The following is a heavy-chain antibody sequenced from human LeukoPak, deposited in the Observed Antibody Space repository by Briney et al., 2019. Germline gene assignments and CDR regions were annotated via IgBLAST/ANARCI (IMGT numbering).Heavy chain of an antibody. CDR2: IYSGGST. Sequence: GGSLSSSCAASGFPLSRTSMSWARQAQGKGLEWVSVIYSGGSTYYADSVKGRFTISRDNSKNTLYLQMNSLRAEDTAVYYCAREGPHYYGSGSYFWFDPWGQGTLVTVSS. D-gene: IGHD3-10*01. CDR1: GFPLSRTS. J-gene: IGHJ5*02. CDR3: AREGPHYYGSGSYFWFDP. V-gene: IGHV3-53*01.